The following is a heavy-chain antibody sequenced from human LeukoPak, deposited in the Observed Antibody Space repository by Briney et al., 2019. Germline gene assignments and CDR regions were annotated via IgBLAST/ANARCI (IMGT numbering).Heavy chain of an antibody. D-gene: IGHD2-2*01. J-gene: IGHJ4*02. CDR2: ISYDGSNK. CDR3: ASRGGYCSSTSCPLDY. CDR1: GFTFSSYA. Sequence: GGSLRLSCAAPGFTFSSYAMHWVRQAPGKGLEWVAVISYDGSNKYYADSVKGRFTISRDNSKNTLYLQMNSLRAEDTAVYYCASRGGYCSSTSCPLDYWGQGTLVTVSS. V-gene: IGHV3-30-3*01.